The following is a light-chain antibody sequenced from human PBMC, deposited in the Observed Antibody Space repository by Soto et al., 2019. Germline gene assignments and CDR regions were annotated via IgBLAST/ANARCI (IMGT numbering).Light chain of an antibody. V-gene: IGKV4-1*01. J-gene: IGKJ2*01. CDR2: CAS. CDR1: QNLLYSSNNKDC. CDR3: QQFYTSPYT. Sequence: DIVMTQSPDSLAVSLGETATITCKSSQNLLYSSNNKDCLAWYQQKPGQPPKVLIYCASTRESGVPDRFSGSGSATDFTLTINSLQAEDVAVYFCQQFYTSPYTFGQGTKLEIK.